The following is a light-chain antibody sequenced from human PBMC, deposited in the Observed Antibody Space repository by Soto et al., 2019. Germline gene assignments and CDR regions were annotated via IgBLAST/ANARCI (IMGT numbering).Light chain of an antibody. V-gene: IGKV1-5*01. CDR3: QQYQTYST. CDR1: QSIRSL. CDR2: DAS. J-gene: IGKJ5*01. Sequence: DIQMTQSPSTLSASVGDRVTITCRASQSIRSLLAWYQQKPGKAPKVLIYDASSLGRGVPSRLSGSGSGTEFTLTISSLQPDDFATYFCQQYQTYSTFGQGTRLEIK.